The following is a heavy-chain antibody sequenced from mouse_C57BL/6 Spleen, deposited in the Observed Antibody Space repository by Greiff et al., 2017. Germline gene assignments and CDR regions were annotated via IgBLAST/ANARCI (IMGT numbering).Heavy chain of an antibody. V-gene: IGHV1-85*01. D-gene: IGHD2-5*01. CDR2: IYPRDGST. J-gene: IGHJ3*01. Sequence: VKLMESGPELVKPGASVKLSCKASGYTFTSYDINWVKQRPGQGLEWIGWIYPRDGSTKYNEKFKGKATLTVDTSSSTAYMELHSLTSEDSAVYFCARKKDYYSNSWFAYWGQGTLVTVSA. CDR1: GYTFTSYD. CDR3: ARKKDYYSNSWFAY.